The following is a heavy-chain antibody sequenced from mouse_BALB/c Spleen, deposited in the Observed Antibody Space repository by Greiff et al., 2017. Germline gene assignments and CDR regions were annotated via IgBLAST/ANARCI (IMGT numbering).Heavy chain of an antibody. D-gene: IGHD4-1*01. V-gene: IGHV1-14*01. Sequence: VQLKESGPELVKPGASVKMSCKASGYTFTSYVMHWVKQKPGQGLEWIGYINPYNDGTKYNEKFKGKATLTSDKSSSTAYMELSSLTSEDSAVYYCARPTWESGFDYWGQGTTLTVSS. J-gene: IGHJ2*01. CDR2: INPYNDGT. CDR3: ARPTWESGFDY. CDR1: GYTFTSYV.